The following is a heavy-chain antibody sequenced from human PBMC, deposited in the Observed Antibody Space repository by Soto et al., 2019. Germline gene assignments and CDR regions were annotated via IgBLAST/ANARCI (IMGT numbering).Heavy chain of an antibody. J-gene: IGHJ4*02. CDR2: ISAHNGTR. V-gene: IGHV1-18*01. CDR3: ASGRYGDY. Sequence: QVHLVQSGAEVKKPGASVKVSCKGSGYAFTTYGITWVRQAPGQGLEWMGWISAHNGTRNYAQKLQGRVTETRDTSTSTAYMELRSLRSDDTAVYYCASGRYGDYWGQGALVTVSS. CDR1: GYAFTTYG. D-gene: IGHD1-26*01.